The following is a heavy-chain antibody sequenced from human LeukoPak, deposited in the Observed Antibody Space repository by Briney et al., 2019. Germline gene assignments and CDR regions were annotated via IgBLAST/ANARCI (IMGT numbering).Heavy chain of an antibody. V-gene: IGHV1-2*02. CDR2: INPNSGGT. D-gene: IGHD4-17*01. Sequence: PGASVKVSCKASGYTFTGYYMHWVRQVPGQGLEWMGWINPNSGGTNYAQKFQGRVTMTRDTSISTAYMELSRLRSDDTAVYYCVIRPSSVTTIDYWGQGTLVTVSS. CDR3: VIRPSSVTTIDY. J-gene: IGHJ4*02. CDR1: GYTFTGYY.